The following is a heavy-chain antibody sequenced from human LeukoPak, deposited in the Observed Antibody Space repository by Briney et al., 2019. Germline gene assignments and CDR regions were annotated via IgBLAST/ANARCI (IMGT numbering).Heavy chain of an antibody. J-gene: IGHJ4*02. Sequence: GGSLRLSCAASGFTFSTLDMSWVRQAPGKGLEWVSSISASGSRTYYADSVMGRFTISRDNSRDTLYLQMNSLRAEDTAVYYCAKDSSVLVAADDYWGQGTLVTVSS. V-gene: IGHV3-23*01. D-gene: IGHD2-8*02. CDR3: AKDSSVLVAADDY. CDR2: ISASGSRT. CDR1: GFTFSTLD.